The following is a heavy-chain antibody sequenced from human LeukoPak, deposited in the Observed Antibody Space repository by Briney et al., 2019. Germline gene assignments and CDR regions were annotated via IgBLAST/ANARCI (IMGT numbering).Heavy chain of an antibody. CDR2: IIPIFGTA. Sequence: SGKVSYKASGGTFSSYAISWVGQAPGQGLEWMGGIIPIFGTANYAQKFQGRVTITADESTSTDYMELSSLRSEDTAVYYCASGVRREEWFDPWGQGTLVTVSS. D-gene: IGHD1-1*01. CDR1: GGTFSSYA. CDR3: ASGVRREEWFDP. J-gene: IGHJ5*02. V-gene: IGHV1-69*01.